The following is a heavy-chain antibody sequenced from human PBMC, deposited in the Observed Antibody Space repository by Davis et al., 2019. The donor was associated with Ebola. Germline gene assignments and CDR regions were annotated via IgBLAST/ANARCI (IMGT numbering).Heavy chain of an antibody. CDR3: AKATYDYEDATLDY. Sequence: PGGSLRLSCAASGFTFSSYSMNWVRQAPGKGLEWVSGISWNSGSIGYADSVKGRFTISRDNAKNSLYLQMNSLRAEDTALYYCAKATYDYEDATLDYWGQGTLVTVSS. J-gene: IGHJ4*02. CDR2: ISWNSGSI. V-gene: IGHV3-9*01. CDR1: GFTFSSYS. D-gene: IGHD3-16*01.